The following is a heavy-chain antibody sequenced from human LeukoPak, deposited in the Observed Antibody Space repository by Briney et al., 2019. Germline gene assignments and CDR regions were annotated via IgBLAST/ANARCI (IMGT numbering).Heavy chain of an antibody. J-gene: IGHJ6*03. CDR1: GGSISSSSYY. Sequence: SETLSLTCTVSGGSISSSSYYWGWIRQPPGKGLEWIGSIYYSGSTNYNPSLKSRVTISVDTSKNQFSLKLSSVTAADTAVYYCARLVRGVMYYYYYYMDVWGKGTTVTISS. D-gene: IGHD3-10*01. CDR3: ARLVRGVMYYYYYYMDV. CDR2: IYYSGST. V-gene: IGHV4-39*07.